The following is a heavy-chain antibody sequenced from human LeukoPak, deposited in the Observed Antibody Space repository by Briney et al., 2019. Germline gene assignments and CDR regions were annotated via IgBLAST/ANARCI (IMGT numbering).Heavy chain of an antibody. Sequence: GGSLRLSCAASGFTFSSYWMSWVRQAPGKGLEWVANIMQDGREKYYVDSVKGRFTISRDNAKNSLYLQVNSLRAEDTAVYYCASEGSSRLGLDYWGQGTLVTVSS. J-gene: IGHJ4*02. V-gene: IGHV3-7*04. CDR3: ASEGSSRLGLDY. CDR1: GFTFSSYW. D-gene: IGHD1-26*01. CDR2: IMQDGREK.